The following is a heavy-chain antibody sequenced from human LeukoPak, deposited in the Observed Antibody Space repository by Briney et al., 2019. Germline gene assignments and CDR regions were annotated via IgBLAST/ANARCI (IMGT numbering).Heavy chain of an antibody. J-gene: IGHJ5*02. CDR1: GFTFSGYT. D-gene: IGHD7-27*01. Sequence: GGSLRLSYAVSGFTFSGYTMSWVRQTPGKGLEWVSAISGGSGDITYYADSVKGRFTVSRDNSKNTLFLQLNSLGAEDTAVYYCARNLAGDYFPNWFDPWGQGTLVTVSS. CDR2: ISGGSGDIT. V-gene: IGHV3-23*01. CDR3: ARNLAGDYFPNWFDP.